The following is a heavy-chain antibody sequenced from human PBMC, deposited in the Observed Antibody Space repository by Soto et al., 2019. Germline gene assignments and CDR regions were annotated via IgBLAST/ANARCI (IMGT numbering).Heavy chain of an antibody. J-gene: IGHJ4*02. CDR3: ARDPDHHFDY. CDR2: ISYDASNK. CDR1: GFIFSSYG. Sequence: GGSLRLSCASSGFIFSSYGMHWVRQAPGKGLEWVAVISYDASNKYYADSVKGRFTISRDNSKNTLYLQMNSQRADDTAVYYCARDPDHHFDYWGQGTLVTVSS. V-gene: IGHV3-30*03.